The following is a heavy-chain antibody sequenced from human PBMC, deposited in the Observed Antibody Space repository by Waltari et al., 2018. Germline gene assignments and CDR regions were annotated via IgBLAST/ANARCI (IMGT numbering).Heavy chain of an antibody. Sequence: QVQLQQWGARLLKPSETLSLTCAVSGGSFSGHYWAWIRQAPGKGLEWIGEINHRGNINHNPSLKSRVTISVDTSKSQFSLSLNSVTAADTAVYYCARNSRDGYRLPGIIAYWGQGSLVTV. V-gene: IGHV4-34*02. CDR1: GGSFSGHY. CDR2: INHRGNI. D-gene: IGHD2-21*01. CDR3: ARNSRDGYRLPGIIAY. J-gene: IGHJ4*02.